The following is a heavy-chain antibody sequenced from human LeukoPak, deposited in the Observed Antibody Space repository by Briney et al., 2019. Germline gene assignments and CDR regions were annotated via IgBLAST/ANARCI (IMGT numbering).Heavy chain of an antibody. V-gene: IGHV3-23*01. D-gene: IGHD3-22*01. CDR1: GFTFSRYA. Sequence: GGSLRLSCAASGFTFSRYAMSWVRQAPGKGLEWVSAISGSGGSTYYADSVKGRFTISRDNSKNTLYLQMNSLRAEDTAVYYCAKDRRSRYDSSEGGFDYWGQGTLVTVSS. CDR2: ISGSGGST. CDR3: AKDRRSRYDSSEGGFDY. J-gene: IGHJ4*02.